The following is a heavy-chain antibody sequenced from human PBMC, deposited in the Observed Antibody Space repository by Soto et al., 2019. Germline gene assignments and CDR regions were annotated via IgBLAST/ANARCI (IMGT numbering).Heavy chain of an antibody. D-gene: IGHD4-17*01. CDR1: GFTFSSYA. J-gene: IGHJ6*02. Sequence: GGSLRLSCAASGFTFSSYAMHWVRQAPGKGLEWVAVISYDGSNKYYADSVKGRFTISRDNSKNTLYLQMNSLRAEDTAVYYCARGEEESWYGGYYYYYGMDVWGQGTTVTVSS. V-gene: IGHV3-30-3*01. CDR2: ISYDGSNK. CDR3: ARGEEESWYGGYYYYYGMDV.